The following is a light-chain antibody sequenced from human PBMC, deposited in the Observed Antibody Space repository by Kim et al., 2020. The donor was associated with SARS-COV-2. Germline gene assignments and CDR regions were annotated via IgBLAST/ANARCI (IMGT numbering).Light chain of an antibody. V-gene: IGKV1-5*03. J-gene: IGKJ4*01. CDR3: QQYQNYPRT. CDR1: QNVSGW. CDR2: KAS. Sequence: ASVRDRVSTTLRATQNVSGWLAWYQQKAGKAPNLLIYKASSLPSGVPSRFSGVDSGTEFTLTISSLQPDDSATYFCQQYQNYPRTFGGGTKVDIK.